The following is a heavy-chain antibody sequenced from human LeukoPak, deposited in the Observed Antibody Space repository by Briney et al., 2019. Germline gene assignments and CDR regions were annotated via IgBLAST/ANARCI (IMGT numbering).Heavy chain of an antibody. Sequence: GGSLRLSCAASGFTFSSYGMHWARQAPGKGLEWVAVISYDGSNKYYADSVKGRFTISRDNSKNTLYLQMNSLRAEDTAVYYCAKGPHQGYGDYLDYWGQGTLVTASS. J-gene: IGHJ4*02. CDR3: AKGPHQGYGDYLDY. V-gene: IGHV3-30*18. D-gene: IGHD4-17*01. CDR1: GFTFSSYG. CDR2: ISYDGSNK.